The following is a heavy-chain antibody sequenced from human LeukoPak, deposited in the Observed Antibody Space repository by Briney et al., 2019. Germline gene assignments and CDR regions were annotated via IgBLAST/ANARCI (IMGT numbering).Heavy chain of an antibody. CDR1: GFTVSSNY. CDR3: ARVTYGSGNAFDI. V-gene: IGHV3-53*01. Sequence: GGPLRLSCAASGFTVSSNYMNWVRQAPGKGLEWVSVIYSGGSTYYADSVKGRFTISRDNSKNTLYLQMNSLRAEDTAVYYCARVTYGSGNAFDIWGQGTMVTVSS. D-gene: IGHD3-10*01. J-gene: IGHJ3*02. CDR2: IYSGGST.